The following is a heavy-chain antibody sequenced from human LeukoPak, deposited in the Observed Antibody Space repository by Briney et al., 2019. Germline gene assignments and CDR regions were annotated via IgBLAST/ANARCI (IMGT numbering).Heavy chain of an antibody. CDR3: ARASSTY. J-gene: IGHJ4*02. CDR2: IDPHSGGT. V-gene: IGHV1-2*02. Sequence: AAVKVSCKTSGYTFTNYYAHWVRQAPGQGLEWMGWIDPHSGGTNFAQKFKGRVTGTSDTSISTVYMELDRLQSDDTAVYYCARASSTYWGQGTQVTVS. CDR1: GYTFTNYY.